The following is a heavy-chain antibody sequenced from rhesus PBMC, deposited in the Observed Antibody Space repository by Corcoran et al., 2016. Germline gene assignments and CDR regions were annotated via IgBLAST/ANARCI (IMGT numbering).Heavy chain of an antibody. D-gene: IGHD6-25*01. CDR3: AIGYSGSSFDY. J-gene: IGHJ4*01. V-gene: IGHV4S10*01. CDR1: GASISDSYR. CDR2: IYGRSTST. Sequence: QVQLQESGPGVVKPSETLSLTSAVSGASISDSYRWSWIRQPPGKGLEWIGDIYGRSTSTNYNPSLKCRVTISKDTSKNQFSLKLSSVTAADTAVYYCAIGYSGSSFDYWGQGVLVTVSS.